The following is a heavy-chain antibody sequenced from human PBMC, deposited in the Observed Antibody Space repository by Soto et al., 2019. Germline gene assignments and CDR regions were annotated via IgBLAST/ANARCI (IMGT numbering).Heavy chain of an antibody. CDR1: GGSISSSSYY. D-gene: IGHD3-22*01. V-gene: IGHV4-39*01. Sequence: TSETLSLTCTVSGGSISSSSYYWGWIRQPPGKGLEWIGSIYYSGSTYYNPSLKSRVTISVDTSKNQFSLKLSSVTAADTAVYYCARVHTMIVAHNWFDPWGQGTLVTVSS. J-gene: IGHJ5*02. CDR3: ARVHTMIVAHNWFDP. CDR2: IYYSGST.